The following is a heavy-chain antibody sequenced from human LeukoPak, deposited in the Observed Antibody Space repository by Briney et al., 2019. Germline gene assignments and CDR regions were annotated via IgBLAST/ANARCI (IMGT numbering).Heavy chain of an antibody. CDR2: IIPIFGTA. CDR3: ARVTTGYGSSWYGLDY. J-gene: IGHJ4*02. V-gene: IGHV1-69*06. Sequence: ASVKVSCKASGGTFSSYAISWVRQAPGQGLEWMGGIIPIFGTANYAQKFQGRVTITADKSTSTAYMELSSLRSEDTAVYYCARVTTGYGSSWYGLDYWGQGTLVTVSS. D-gene: IGHD6-13*01. CDR1: GGTFSSYA.